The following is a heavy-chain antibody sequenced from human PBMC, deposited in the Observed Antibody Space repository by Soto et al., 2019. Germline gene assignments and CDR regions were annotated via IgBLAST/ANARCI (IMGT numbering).Heavy chain of an antibody. CDR2: IYSGGST. CDR1: GFTFSSYA. J-gene: IGHJ4*02. CDR3: ARVSPFDY. V-gene: IGHV3-66*01. Sequence: PGGSLRLSCAASGFTFSSYAMRWVRQAPGKGLEWVSVIYSGGSTYFADSVKGRFTMSRDNSKNTLYLQMISLRAEDTAVYYCARVSPFDYWGQGTLVTVSS.